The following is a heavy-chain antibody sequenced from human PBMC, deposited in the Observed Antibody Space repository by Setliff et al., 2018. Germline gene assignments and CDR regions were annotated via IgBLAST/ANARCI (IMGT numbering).Heavy chain of an antibody. CDR3: AREQWLDPPGYYYMDV. Sequence: SETLSLTCTVSGGSISGYYWSWIRQPAGKGLEWIGHIYIGGSANYNPSLKSRVTMSIDTSKNQFSLKLNSVTAADMAVYYCAREQWLDPPGYYYMDVWAKGTTVTVS. V-gene: IGHV4-4*07. CDR1: GGSISGYY. J-gene: IGHJ6*03. CDR2: IYIGGSA. D-gene: IGHD6-19*01.